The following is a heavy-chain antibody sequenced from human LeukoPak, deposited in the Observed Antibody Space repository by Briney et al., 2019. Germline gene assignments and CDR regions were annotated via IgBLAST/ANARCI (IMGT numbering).Heavy chain of an antibody. Sequence: SETLSLTCTVSGGSISSYYGSWLRQPPGKGLEWIGYIYYGGSTNYNPSLKSRVTISVDTSKNQFSLKLSSVTAADRTVYYCAREGRDGYTDWGQGTLVTVSS. CDR2: IYYGGST. J-gene: IGHJ4*02. D-gene: IGHD5-24*01. CDR3: AREGRDGYTD. V-gene: IGHV4-59*12. CDR1: GGSISSYY.